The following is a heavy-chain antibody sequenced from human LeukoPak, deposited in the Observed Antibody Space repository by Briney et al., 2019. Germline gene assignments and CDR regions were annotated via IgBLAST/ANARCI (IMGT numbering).Heavy chain of an antibody. J-gene: IGHJ4*02. CDR2: IGSGGTTI. Sequence: GGSLRLSCAGSGFTFSSHEMNWVRQAPGKGLEWVSYIGSGGTTISYADSVKGRFTISRDNAMNSLYLQMNSLRAEDTAVYYCAREYSGVFDYWGQGTLATVSS. CDR1: GFTFSSHE. D-gene: IGHD5-12*01. V-gene: IGHV3-48*03. CDR3: AREYSGVFDY.